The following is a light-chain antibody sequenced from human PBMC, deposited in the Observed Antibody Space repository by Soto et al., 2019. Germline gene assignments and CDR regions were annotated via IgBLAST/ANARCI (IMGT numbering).Light chain of an antibody. CDR2: DTF. CDR3: QQRSSWPLT. J-gene: IGKJ4*01. Sequence: EIVLTQSPAPLSLSPGERATLSCKASQGVSSYLAWYQQKPGQAPRLLIYDTFNRASDAPARFSGSGSGTVFTLTITNVAPEDSAIYYCQQRSSWPLTLGGGTKVDIK. V-gene: IGKV3-11*01. CDR1: QGVSSY.